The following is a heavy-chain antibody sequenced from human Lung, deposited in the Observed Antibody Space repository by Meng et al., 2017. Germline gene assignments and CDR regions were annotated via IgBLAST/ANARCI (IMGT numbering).Heavy chain of an antibody. D-gene: IGHD6-13*01. V-gene: IGHV3-33*01. CDR2: IWYDGSNK. CDR1: GFTFSSYG. J-gene: IGHJ4*02. Sequence: QVQLVESGGGVVQLGRSLRFSCAASGFTFSSYGMHWVRQAPGKGLEWVAVIWYDGSNKYYADSVKGRFTISRDNSKNTLYLQMNSLRAEDTAVYYCARGRYSSSSAVVDYWGQGTLVTVSS. CDR3: ARGRYSSSSAVVDY.